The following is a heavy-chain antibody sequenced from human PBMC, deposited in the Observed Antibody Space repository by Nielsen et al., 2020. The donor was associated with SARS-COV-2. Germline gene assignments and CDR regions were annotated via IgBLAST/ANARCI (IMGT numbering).Heavy chain of an antibody. CDR2: IYYSGST. J-gene: IGHJ3*02. V-gene: IGHV4-59*01. CDR3: ARVRWELLGGAFGI. Sequence: SETLSLTCTVSGGSISSYYWSWIRQPPGKGLEWIGYIYYSGSTNYNPSLKSRVTISVDTSKNQFSLKLSSVTAADTAVYYCARVRWELLGGAFGIWGQGTMVTVSS. CDR1: GGSISSYY. D-gene: IGHD1-26*01.